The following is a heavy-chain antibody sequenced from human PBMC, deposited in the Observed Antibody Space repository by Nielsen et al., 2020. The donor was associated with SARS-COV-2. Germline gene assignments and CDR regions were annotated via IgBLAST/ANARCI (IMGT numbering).Heavy chain of an antibody. D-gene: IGHD6-25*01. V-gene: IGHV2-70*11. CDR3: ARIPLTGYSSGWTFDY. CDR1: GFSLSTSGMC. CDR2: IDWDDDK. Sequence: SGPTLVKPTQTLTLTCTFSGFSLSTSGMCVSWIRQPPGKALEWLARIDWDDDKYYSTSLKTRLTISKDTSKNQVVLTMTNMDPVDTATYYCARIPLTGYSSGWTFDYWGQGTLVTVSS. J-gene: IGHJ4*02.